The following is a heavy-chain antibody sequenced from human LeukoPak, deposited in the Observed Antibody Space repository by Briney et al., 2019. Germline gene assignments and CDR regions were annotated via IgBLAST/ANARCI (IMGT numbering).Heavy chain of an antibody. J-gene: IGHJ6*03. V-gene: IGHV4-34*01. CDR2: INHSGST. Sequence: NPSETLSLTCAVYGGSFSGYYWSWIRQPPGKGLEWIGEINHSGSTNYNPSLKSRVTISVDTSKNQFSLKLSSVTAADTAVYYCARRPFGYSYGSYYMDVWGKGTTVTISS. CDR3: ARRPFGYSYGSYYMDV. D-gene: IGHD5-18*01. CDR1: GGSFSGYY.